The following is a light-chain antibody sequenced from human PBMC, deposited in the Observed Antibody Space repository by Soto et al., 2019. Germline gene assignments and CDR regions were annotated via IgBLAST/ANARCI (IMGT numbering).Light chain of an antibody. Sequence: QSALTQPASVSRSPGQSITISCTGTSSDVGGYNYVSRYQQHPGKATKLMIYEVSNRASGVSNRFSGSKSGNTASLTISGLQAEDEGDYYCSSYTSSSTLCVFGGGTQLTVL. V-gene: IGLV2-14*01. CDR2: EVS. J-gene: IGLJ7*01. CDR3: SSYTSSSTLCV. CDR1: SSDVGGYNY.